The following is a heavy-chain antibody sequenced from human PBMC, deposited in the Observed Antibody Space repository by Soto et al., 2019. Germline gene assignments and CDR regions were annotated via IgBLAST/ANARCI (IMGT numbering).Heavy chain of an antibody. CDR2: ISGSGGST. D-gene: IGHD3-22*01. CDR3: AKDTMIVVVITFSFDY. V-gene: IGHV3-23*01. CDR1: GFTFSSYA. Sequence: GGSLRLSCAASGFTFSSYAMSWVRQAPGKGLEWVSAISGSGGSTYYADSVKGRFTISRDNSKNTLYLQMNSLRAEDTAVYYCAKDTMIVVVITFSFDYWGQGTLVTVSS. J-gene: IGHJ4*02.